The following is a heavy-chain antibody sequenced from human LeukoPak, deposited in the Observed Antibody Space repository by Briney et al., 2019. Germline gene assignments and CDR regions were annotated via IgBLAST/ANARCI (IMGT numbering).Heavy chain of an antibody. CDR3: ARQGTIGAFDY. J-gene: IGHJ4*02. Sequence: PSETLSLTCTVSGGSISSSGYYWGWLRQPPGKGLEWIGNIYYSGNTYYNPSLKSRVTISVDTSKNQFSLKLSSVTAADTAVYYCARQGTIGAFDYWGQGTLVTLSS. V-gene: IGHV4-39*01. CDR2: IYYSGNT. D-gene: IGHD3-10*01. CDR1: GGSISSSGYY.